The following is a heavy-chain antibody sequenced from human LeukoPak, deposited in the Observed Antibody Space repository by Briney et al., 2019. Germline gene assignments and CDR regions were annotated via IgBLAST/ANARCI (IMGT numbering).Heavy chain of an antibody. CDR2: ISYDGSNK. J-gene: IGHJ6*02. CDR3: AKTPVDGNPSGV. CDR1: GFTFSSYG. D-gene: IGHD5-12*01. Sequence: PGGSLRLSCAASGFTFSSYGMHWVRQAPGKGLEWVAVISYDGSNKYYADSVKGRFTISRDNSKNTLYLQMNSLRAEDTAVYYCAKTPVDGNPSGVWGQGTTVTVSS. V-gene: IGHV3-30*18.